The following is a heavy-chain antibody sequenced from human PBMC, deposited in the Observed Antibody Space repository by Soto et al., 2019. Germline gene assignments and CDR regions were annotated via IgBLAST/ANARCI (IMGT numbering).Heavy chain of an antibody. Sequence: ASVKVSCKVSGYTLTELSMHWVRQAPGKGLEWMGGFDPEDGETIYAQKFQGRVTMTEDTSTDTAYMELSSLRSEDTAVYYCATRFITFGGVAKGDLVVDYWGQGTLVTVSS. V-gene: IGHV1-24*01. J-gene: IGHJ4*02. D-gene: IGHD3-16*01. CDR2: FDPEDGET. CDR1: GYTLTELS. CDR3: ATRFITFGGVAKGDLVVDY.